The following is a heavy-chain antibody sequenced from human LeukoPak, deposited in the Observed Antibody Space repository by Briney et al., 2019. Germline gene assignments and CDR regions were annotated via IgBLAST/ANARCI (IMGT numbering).Heavy chain of an antibody. CDR2: IIPIFGTA. V-gene: IGHV1-69*01. CDR3: ARDRKAPDAFDI. Sequence: ASVKVSCKASGGTFISYAISWVRQAPGQGLEWMGGIIPIFGTANYAQKFQGRVTITADESTSTAYMELSSLRSEDTAVYYCARDRKAPDAFDIWGQGTMVTVSS. J-gene: IGHJ3*02. D-gene: IGHD1-14*01. CDR1: GGTFISYA.